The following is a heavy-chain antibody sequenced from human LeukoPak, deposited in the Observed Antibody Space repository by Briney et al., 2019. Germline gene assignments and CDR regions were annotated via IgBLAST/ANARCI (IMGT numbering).Heavy chain of an antibody. D-gene: IGHD6-13*01. Sequence: GGSLRLSCAASGFTFSDYYMSWIRQAPGKGLEWVSYISSSGSTIHYADSVKGRFTISRDNAKNSLYLQMNSLRAEDTAVYYCANTIAAREIDYWGQGTLVTVSS. J-gene: IGHJ4*02. CDR3: ANTIAAREIDY. V-gene: IGHV3-11*01. CDR1: GFTFSDYY. CDR2: ISSSGSTI.